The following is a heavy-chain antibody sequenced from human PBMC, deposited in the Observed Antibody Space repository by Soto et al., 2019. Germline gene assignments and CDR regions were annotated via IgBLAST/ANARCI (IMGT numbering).Heavy chain of an antibody. D-gene: IGHD6-13*01. CDR1: GGSFSGYY. V-gene: IGHV4-34*01. Sequence: QVQLQQWGAGLLKPSETLSLTCAVYGGSFSGYYWSWIRQPPGKGLEWIGEINHSGSTNYNPSLKRRVHISVDTSQNPFSPKLSSVPAADPAVYYCARGSAAAGTGGMDVWGQGTTVTVSS. J-gene: IGHJ6*02. CDR2: INHSGST. CDR3: ARGSAAAGTGGMDV.